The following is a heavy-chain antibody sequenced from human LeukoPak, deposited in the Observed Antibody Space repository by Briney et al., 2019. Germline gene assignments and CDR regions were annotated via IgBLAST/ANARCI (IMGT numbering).Heavy chain of an antibody. CDR3: ARDRYSSSWYAINY. CDR1: GFTFSSYA. J-gene: IGHJ4*02. D-gene: IGHD6-13*01. Sequence: GGSLRLSCAASGFTFSSYAMHWVRQAPGKGLEWVAVISYDGSNKYHADSVKGRFTTSRDNSKNTPYLQMNSLRAEDTAVYYCARDRYSSSWYAINYWGQGTLVTVSS. V-gene: IGHV3-30*04. CDR2: ISYDGSNK.